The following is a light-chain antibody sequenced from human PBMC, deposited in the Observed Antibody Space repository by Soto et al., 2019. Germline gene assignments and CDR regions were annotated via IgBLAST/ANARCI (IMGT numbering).Light chain of an antibody. CDR1: QGLTSW. CDR2: KAS. J-gene: IGKJ1*01. V-gene: IGKV1-5*03. Sequence: DIQMTQSPSSLSASVGDRVTITCRASQGLTSWLAWYQQKPGKAPKLLIYKASTLKSGVPSRFSGSGSGTEFTLTISSLQPDDFATYYCQHYNSYSEAFGQGTKVDI. CDR3: QHYNSYSEA.